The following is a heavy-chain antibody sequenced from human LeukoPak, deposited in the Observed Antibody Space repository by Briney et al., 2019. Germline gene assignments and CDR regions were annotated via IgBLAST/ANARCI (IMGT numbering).Heavy chain of an antibody. D-gene: IGHD5-12*01. CDR3: VRASPGYGAYDFD. J-gene: IGHJ4*02. CDR2: IKEDGSAK. Sequence: PGGSLRLSCAASGFTFSSYWMSWVRQAPGKGLEWVANIKEDGSAKYYVDSVKGRFTISRDNAKNSLYLQMNNLSAEETAVYYCVRASPGYGAYDFDWGQGTLVTVSS. V-gene: IGHV3-7*02. CDR1: GFTFSSYW.